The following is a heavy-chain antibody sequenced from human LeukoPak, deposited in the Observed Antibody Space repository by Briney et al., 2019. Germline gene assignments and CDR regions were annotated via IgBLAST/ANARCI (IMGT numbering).Heavy chain of an antibody. D-gene: IGHD1-26*01. Sequence: SETLSLTCTVSGGSISSSSYHWGWIRQPPGKGLEGIGSIYYSGSNYYNPSLKSRVTISVDTSKNQFSMKLSSVTAADTAVYYCARIVGASDYWGQGTLVTVSS. V-gene: IGHV4-39*01. CDR3: ARIVGASDY. CDR1: GGSISSSSYH. CDR2: IYYSGSN. J-gene: IGHJ4*02.